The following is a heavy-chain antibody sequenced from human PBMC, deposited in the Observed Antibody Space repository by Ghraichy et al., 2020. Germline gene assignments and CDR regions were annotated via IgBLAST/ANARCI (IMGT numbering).Heavy chain of an antibody. D-gene: IGHD3-10*01. V-gene: IGHV3-48*02. CDR2: ISSSSSTI. CDR3: ARDGTMVRGVRYGYYGMDV. CDR1: GFTFRSYS. Sequence: LSLTCAASGFTFRSYSINWVRQAPGKRLECVSYISSSSSTIYYADSVKGRFTISRDNAKNSLYLQMNSLRDEDTAVYYCARDGTMVRGVRYGYYGMDVWAQGTTVTVSS. J-gene: IGHJ6*02.